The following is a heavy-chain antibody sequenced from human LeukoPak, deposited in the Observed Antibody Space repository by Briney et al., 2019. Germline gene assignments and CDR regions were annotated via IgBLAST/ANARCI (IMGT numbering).Heavy chain of an antibody. CDR3: AKLLAVTNSYYFNY. D-gene: IGHD6-19*01. CDR2: ISGSGSGGST. CDR1: GVTFSSYA. Sequence: GGSLRLSCAASGVTFSSYAMSWVRQAPGKGLEWVSTISGSGSGGSTYYADSVKGRFTISRDNSKDTLFLQMNNLRAEDTAVYYCAKLLAVTNSYYFNYWGQGTLVTVSS. V-gene: IGHV3-23*01. J-gene: IGHJ4*02.